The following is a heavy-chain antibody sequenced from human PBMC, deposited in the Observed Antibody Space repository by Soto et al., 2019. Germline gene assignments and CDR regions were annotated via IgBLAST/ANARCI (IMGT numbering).Heavy chain of an antibody. CDR3: AGVRCSSTSCYESYYYGMDV. CDR2: IIPMFGTT. D-gene: IGHD2-2*01. Sequence: QVQLVQSGAEVKKPGSSVKVSCKASGGSFRRYAITWVRQAPGQGLEWMGGIIPMFGTTNYAQNFQGRVTITADTSTSTTYMEMNSVKSDDTAVYYCAGVRCSSTSCYESYYYGMDVWGQGTTVTVSS. V-gene: IGHV1-69*06. J-gene: IGHJ6*02. CDR1: GGSFRRYA.